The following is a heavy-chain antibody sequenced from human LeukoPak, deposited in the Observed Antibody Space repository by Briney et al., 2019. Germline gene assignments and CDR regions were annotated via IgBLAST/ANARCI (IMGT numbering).Heavy chain of an antibody. J-gene: IGHJ5*01. V-gene: IGHV4-59*08. D-gene: IGHD4-11*01. CDR1: GGSISGYY. Sequence: ETLSLTCTVSGGSISGYYWTWIRQLPGKGLEWIGYIYNSGITNYNPSLKSRVTVSVDTSKNQFSLRLTSVTAADTAVYYCARSVPSLDYLFDSWGHGTLVTVSS. CDR2: IYNSGIT. CDR3: ARSVPSLDYLFDS.